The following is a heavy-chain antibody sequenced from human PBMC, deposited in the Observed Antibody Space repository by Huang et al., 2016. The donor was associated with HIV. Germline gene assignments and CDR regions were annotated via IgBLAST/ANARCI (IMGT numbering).Heavy chain of an antibody. Sequence: QVQLLQSGAEVKKPGSSVKVSCKASGGPFRSYSIAWVRQAPGQGLEWMASIRPGFDSRNYAQKLQGRVRVTADESTSTVYMELRDLRPDDTAVYFCARGSLEYSVSSSLDYWGQGTHVTVSS. CDR3: ARGSLEYSVSSSLDY. CDR1: GGPFRSYS. D-gene: IGHD4-4*01. CDR2: IRPGFDSR. J-gene: IGHJ4*02. V-gene: IGHV1-69*13.